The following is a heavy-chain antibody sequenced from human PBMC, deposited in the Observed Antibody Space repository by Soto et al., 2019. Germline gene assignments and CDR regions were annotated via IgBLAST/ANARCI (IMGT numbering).Heavy chain of an antibody. J-gene: IGHJ6*03. Sequence: ASVKVSCKASGYTFTSYAMHWVRHAPGQRLEWMGWINAGNGNTKYSQKFQGRVTITRDTSASTAYMELSSLRSEDTAVYYCARVERAIVVVPAASRYYYYYMDVWGKGTTVTVSS. V-gene: IGHV1-3*01. CDR3: ARVERAIVVVPAASRYYYYYMDV. D-gene: IGHD2-2*01. CDR2: INAGNGNT. CDR1: GYTFTSYA.